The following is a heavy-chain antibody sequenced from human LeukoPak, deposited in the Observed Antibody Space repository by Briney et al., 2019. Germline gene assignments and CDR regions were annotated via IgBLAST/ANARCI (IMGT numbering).Heavy chain of an antibody. D-gene: IGHD3-22*01. CDR2: ISYNGRNK. V-gene: IGHV3-30*04. CDR3: ARQESRNYYFEGLDY. CDR1: GFSFSGYA. Sequence: PGVSLRLSCAASGFSFSGYAIHWLGQAQGKGLVWLASISYNGRNKSYADYVKGRFTIDRNNSKNIVYLQMNSLKPDDTAVYSCARQESRNYYFEGLDYWGQGTLVTVSS. J-gene: IGHJ4*02.